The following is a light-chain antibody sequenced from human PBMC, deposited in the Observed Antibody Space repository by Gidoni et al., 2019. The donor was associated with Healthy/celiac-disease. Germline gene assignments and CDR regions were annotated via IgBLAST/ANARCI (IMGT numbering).Light chain of an antibody. CDR1: QSVSSSY. Sequence: EIVLTQSPGTLSLSPGERATLSCRASQSVSSSYLAWYQPKPGQAPRLLIYGASSRATGIPDRFSGSGSGTDFTLTISRQEPEDFAVYYCQQYGSSPGYTFGQXTKLEIK. CDR2: GAS. V-gene: IGKV3-20*01. CDR3: QQYGSSPGYT. J-gene: IGKJ2*01.